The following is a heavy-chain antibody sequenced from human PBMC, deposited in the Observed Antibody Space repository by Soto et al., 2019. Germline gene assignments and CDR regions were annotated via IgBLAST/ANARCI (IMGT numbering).Heavy chain of an antibody. Sequence: GESLKISCKGSGYSFTSYWIGWVRQMPGKGLEWMGIIYPGDSDTRYSPSFQGQVTISADKSISTAYLQWSSLKASDTAMYYCARHRLLIAARPGEADYWGQGTLVTVSS. CDR1: GYSFTSYW. CDR3: ARHRLLIAARPGEADY. V-gene: IGHV5-51*01. J-gene: IGHJ4*02. D-gene: IGHD6-6*01. CDR2: IYPGDSDT.